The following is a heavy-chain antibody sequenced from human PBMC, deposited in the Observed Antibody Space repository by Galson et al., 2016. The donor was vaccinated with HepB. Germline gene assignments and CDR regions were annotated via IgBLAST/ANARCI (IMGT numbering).Heavy chain of an antibody. CDR2: INQDGIEK. CDR1: GFTFSSYW. V-gene: IGHV3-7*01. D-gene: IGHD4-17*01. Sequence: GSLRLSCATSGFTFSSYWMTWVRQAPGKGLEWVANINQDGIEKYYVGSVEGRFTISRDNAKKSLYLQMDSLRAEDTAVYYCARSGEPSWGQGTLFTVSS. J-gene: IGHJ5*02. CDR3: ARSGEPS.